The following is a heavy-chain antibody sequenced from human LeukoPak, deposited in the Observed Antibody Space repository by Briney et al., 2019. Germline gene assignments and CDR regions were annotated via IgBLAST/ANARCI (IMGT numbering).Heavy chain of an antibody. CDR2: INPSGGST. D-gene: IGHD6-19*01. V-gene: IGHV1-46*01. CDR3: ARVPSSSGWSMIPYDY. J-gene: IGHJ4*02. CDR1: GYTFTSYY. Sequence: ASVKVSCKASGYTFTSYYMHWVRQAPGQGLEWMGIINPSGGSTSYAQKFQGRVTMTRDTSTSTVYMELSSLRSEDTAVYYCARVPSSSGWSMIPYDYWGQGTLVTVSS.